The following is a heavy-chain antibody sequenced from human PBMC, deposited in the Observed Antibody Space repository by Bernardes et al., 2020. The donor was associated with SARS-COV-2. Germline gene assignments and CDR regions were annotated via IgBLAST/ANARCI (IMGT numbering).Heavy chain of an antibody. D-gene: IGHD2-2*01. J-gene: IGHJ4*02. CDR3: ATGPTSTGEFGS. CDR2: IIPIFGTP. Sequence: VKVSCKASGGTFSTHGINWVRQARGLGLEWMGRIIPIFGTPIYAPEFQGRVTITADESTNTAYMELSSLRSEDTAIYYCATGPTSTGEFGSWGQGTPVTVSS. V-gene: IGHV1-69*15. CDR1: GGTFSTHG.